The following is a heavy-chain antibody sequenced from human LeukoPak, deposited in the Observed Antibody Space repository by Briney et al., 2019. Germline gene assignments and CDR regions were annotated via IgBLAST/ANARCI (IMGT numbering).Heavy chain of an antibody. CDR3: ARGAGLVNWFDP. D-gene: IGHD6-13*01. J-gene: IGHJ5*02. Sequence: ASVKVSCKASGYTFTGYYMHWVRQAPGRGLEWMGWINPNSGGTNYAQKFQGRVTMTRDTSISTAYMELSRLRSDDTAVYYCARGAGLVNWFDPWGQGTLVTVSS. CDR2: INPNSGGT. CDR1: GYTFTGYY. V-gene: IGHV1-2*02.